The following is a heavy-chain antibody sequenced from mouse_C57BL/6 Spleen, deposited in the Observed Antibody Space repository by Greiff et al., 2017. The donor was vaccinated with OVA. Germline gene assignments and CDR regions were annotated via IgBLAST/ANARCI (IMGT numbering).Heavy chain of an antibody. CDR2: IDPSDSYT. CDR3: ARSDYGYDFYYFDY. D-gene: IGHD2-2*01. CDR1: GYTFTSYW. V-gene: IGHV1-69*01. Sequence: QVQLQQPGAELVMPGASVKLSCKASGYTFTSYWMHWVKQRPGQGLEWIGEIDPSDSYTNYNQKFKGKSTFTVDKSSSTAYMQLSSLTSEDSAVYYCARSDYGYDFYYFDYWGQGTTLTVSS. J-gene: IGHJ2*01.